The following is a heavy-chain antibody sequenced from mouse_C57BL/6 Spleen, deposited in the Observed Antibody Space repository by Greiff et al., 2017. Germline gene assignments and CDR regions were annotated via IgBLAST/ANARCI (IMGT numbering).Heavy chain of an antibody. J-gene: IGHJ4*01. D-gene: IGHD2-3*01. CDR1: GFNIKNTY. V-gene: IGHV14-3*01. Sequence: VQLQQSVAELVRPGASVKLSCTASGFNIKNTYMHWVKQRPEQGLEWIGRIDPANGNTKYAPKFQGKATLTADTSSNTAYLQLSILTSEDTAIYYCARSVGYCYYAMDYRGQGTSVTVSS. CDR2: IDPANGNT. CDR3: ARSVGYCYYAMDY.